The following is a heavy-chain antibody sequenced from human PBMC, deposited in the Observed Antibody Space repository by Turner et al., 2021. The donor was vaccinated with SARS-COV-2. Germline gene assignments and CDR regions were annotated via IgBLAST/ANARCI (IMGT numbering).Heavy chain of an antibody. Sequence: QLPLQASGPGLVKPSETLSLTCTVSGGSISSSSYYWGWIRQPPGKGPEWIGNIYYSGITYYNPSLKSRVTISVDTSKNQFSLKLSSVTAADTAVYYCARLMDTAMDYYGMDVWGQGTTVTVSS. CDR2: IYYSGIT. CDR3: ARLMDTAMDYYGMDV. CDR1: GGSISSSSYY. D-gene: IGHD5-18*01. V-gene: IGHV4-39*01. J-gene: IGHJ6*02.